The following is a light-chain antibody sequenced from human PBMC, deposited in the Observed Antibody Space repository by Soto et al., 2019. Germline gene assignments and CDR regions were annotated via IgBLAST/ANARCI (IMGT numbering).Light chain of an antibody. V-gene: IGLV1-51*01. CDR3: GTWDNSLSGGV. CDR1: SSNIGYNS. CDR2: DNN. Sequence: QSVLTQPPSVSAAPGQKVTISCSGRSSNIGYNSVSWYQQLPGTAPQLLIYDNNKRPSGIPDRFSGSKSGTSATLGITGLQTGDEADYFCGTWDNSLSGGVFGGGTQLTVL. J-gene: IGLJ2*01.